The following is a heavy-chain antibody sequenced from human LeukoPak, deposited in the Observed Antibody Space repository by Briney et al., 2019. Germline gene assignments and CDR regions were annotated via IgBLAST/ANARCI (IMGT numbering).Heavy chain of an antibody. D-gene: IGHD3-22*01. CDR2: ISASGGST. J-gene: IGHJ4*02. V-gene: IGHV3-23*01. CDR3: AKGPSGSRHFDY. Sequence: GGSLRLSCAASGFTFSNCAMNWVRRAPGKGLEWVSDISASGGSTNYADAVKGRFTISRDNSKNTLYLQMNSLRAEDAAVYYCAKGPSGSRHFDYWGQGTLVTVSS. CDR1: GFTFSNCA.